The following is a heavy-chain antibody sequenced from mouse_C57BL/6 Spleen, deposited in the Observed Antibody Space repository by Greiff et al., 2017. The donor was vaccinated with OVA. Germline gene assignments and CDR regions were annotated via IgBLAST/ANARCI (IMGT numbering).Heavy chain of an antibody. D-gene: IGHD2-3*01. CDR2: ISSDSSTI. V-gene: IGHV5-17*01. J-gene: IGHJ2*01. CDR1: GFTFSDYG. CDR3: ARRCDGYSYFDD. Sequence: EVKLEESGGCLVKPGGSLKLSCAASGFTFSDYGMHWFRQAPEKGLEWVEYISSDSSTIYYAATVKGQFTISRDNAKNTLFLQMTSLRSDDTAMYYCARRCDGYSYFDDWGQGTTLTVSS.